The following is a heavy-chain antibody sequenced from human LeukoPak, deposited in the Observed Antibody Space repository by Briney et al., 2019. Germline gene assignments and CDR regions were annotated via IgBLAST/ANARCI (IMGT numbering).Heavy chain of an antibody. CDR2: IYPDDSDT. J-gene: IGHJ3*02. CDR1: GYSFTSYY. V-gene: IGHV5-51*01. CDR3: AGEVTTEGAFDI. D-gene: IGHD2-21*02. Sequence: GESLKISCKGSGYSFTSYYIAWVRQMPGKGLEWMGIIYPDDSDTRYSPSFQGQVTFSADKSISTAYLQWSSLKASDTAMYYCAGEVTTEGAFDIWGQGTMVTVSS.